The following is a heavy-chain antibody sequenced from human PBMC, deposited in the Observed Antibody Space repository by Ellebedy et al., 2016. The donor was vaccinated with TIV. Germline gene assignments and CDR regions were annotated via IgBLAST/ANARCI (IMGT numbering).Heavy chain of an antibody. Sequence: MPSETLSLTCTVSGGSISGYYWSWIRQPPGKGLDWIAYIHYRGGPNYNPSLKSRVTISVDTSKKQFSLKLTSVPAADTAVYYCARHLQGGPRLAIGPFDYWGQGTPVTVSS. CDR1: GGSISGYY. V-gene: IGHV4-59*08. J-gene: IGHJ4*02. D-gene: IGHD3-9*01. CDR2: IHYRGGP. CDR3: ARHLQGGPRLAIGPFDY.